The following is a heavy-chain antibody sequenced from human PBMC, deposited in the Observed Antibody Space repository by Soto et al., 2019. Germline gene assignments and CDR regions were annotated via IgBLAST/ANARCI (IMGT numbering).Heavy chain of an antibody. CDR3: TPPSGKGELFA. J-gene: IGHJ5*02. V-gene: IGHV3-73*01. CDR1: GFTFSGSA. CDR2: IRSKANSYAT. D-gene: IGHD3-10*01. Sequence: EVPLVESGGGLVQPGGSLKLSCAASGFTFSGSAMHWVRQASGKGLEWVGRIRSKANSYATAYAASVKGRFTISRDDSKNTAYLQMNSLKTEDTAVYYCTPPSGKGELFAWGQGTLVTVSS.